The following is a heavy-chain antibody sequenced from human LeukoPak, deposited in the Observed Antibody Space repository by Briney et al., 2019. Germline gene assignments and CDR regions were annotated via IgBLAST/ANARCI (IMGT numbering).Heavy chain of an antibody. CDR3: AKSLTYCSSTSCYPYYYYYMDV. J-gene: IGHJ6*03. Sequence: GGSLRLSCAASGFTFSSNWMYWVRQAPGKGLEWVANIKQDGSEKYYVDSVKGRFTISRDNAKNSVYLQMNSLRAEDTAVYYCAKSLTYCSSTSCYPYYYYYMDVWGKGTTVTVSS. V-gene: IGHV3-7*01. CDR1: GFTFSSNW. D-gene: IGHD2-2*01. CDR2: IKQDGSEK.